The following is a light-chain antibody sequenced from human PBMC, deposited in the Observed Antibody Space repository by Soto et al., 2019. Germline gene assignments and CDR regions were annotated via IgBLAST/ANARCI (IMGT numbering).Light chain of an antibody. V-gene: IGKV3-11*01. CDR3: LQRYNWPQT. Sequence: GVTQSPATLSLSPEERATLSCLTIKSVSRTLALYQQTSGQAPRLLIYAASNRSTGIPTRFRGSGSGTEFTLPISSLEPDDFAVYYCLQRYNWPQTCGQGPKVEIK. J-gene: IGKJ1*01. CDR2: AAS. CDR1: KSVSRT.